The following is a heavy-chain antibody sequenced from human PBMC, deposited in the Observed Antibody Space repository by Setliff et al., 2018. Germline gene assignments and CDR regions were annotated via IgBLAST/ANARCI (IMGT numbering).Heavy chain of an antibody. Sequence: GGSLRLSCAASGFRFSDLYMSWVRQVPGKGLEWLSKISGAGTTVYYADSVRGRFTISRDNAQNTLYLHMNNLRAEDTAVYFCAVIDWGENFYNMDVWGKGTTVTVSS. D-gene: IGHD7-27*01. J-gene: IGHJ6*03. CDR1: GFRFSDLY. CDR2: ISGAGTTV. CDR3: AVIDWGENFYNMDV. V-gene: IGHV3-11*04.